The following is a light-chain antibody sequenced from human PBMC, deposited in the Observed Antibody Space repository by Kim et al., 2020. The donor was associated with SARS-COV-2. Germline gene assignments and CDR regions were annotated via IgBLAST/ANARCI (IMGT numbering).Light chain of an antibody. J-gene: IGKJ1*01. CDR3: QQYQDWPRT. V-gene: IGKV3-15*01. CDR2: GAS. Sequence: PGDKATLSCRASQRMNTNLAWFHQRPGQAPRLLNYGASTRTTGIPARFSGSGSGTEFTLTITISSLPSEDFALYFCQQYQDWPRTFGQGTKVEIK. CDR1: QRMNTN.